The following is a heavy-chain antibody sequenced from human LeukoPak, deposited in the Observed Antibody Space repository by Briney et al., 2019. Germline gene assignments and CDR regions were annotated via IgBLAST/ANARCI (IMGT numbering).Heavy chain of an antibody. Sequence: SGGSLRLSCAASGFTFSNYAMSWVRQAPGKRLEWVSALSGSGGSTYYADSVKGRFTISRDNARNTLYLQMNSLRAEDTAVYYCAKEYSYAPGPFDYWGQGTLVTVSS. CDR3: AKEYSYAPGPFDY. J-gene: IGHJ4*02. D-gene: IGHD2-15*01. V-gene: IGHV3-23*01. CDR1: GFTFSNYA. CDR2: LSGSGGST.